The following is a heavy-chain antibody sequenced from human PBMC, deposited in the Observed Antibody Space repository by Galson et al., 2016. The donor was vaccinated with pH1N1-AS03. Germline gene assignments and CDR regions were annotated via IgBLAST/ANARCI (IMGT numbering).Heavy chain of an antibody. CDR3: VRRSPWATVGTYYFDY. Sequence: SLRLSCAASGFTFSTYAMSWVRQAQGMGLEWVSSISASGGDTYYADSVKGRFTISRDNSRNTVSLQMNSLRDDDTAVYYCVRRSPWATVGTYYFDYWGQGTPVTVSS. V-gene: IGHV3-23*01. J-gene: IGHJ4*02. D-gene: IGHD4-23*01. CDR1: GFTFSTYA. CDR2: ISASGGDT.